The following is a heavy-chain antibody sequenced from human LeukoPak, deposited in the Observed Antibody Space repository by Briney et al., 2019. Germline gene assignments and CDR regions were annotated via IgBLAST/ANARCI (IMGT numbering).Heavy chain of an antibody. D-gene: IGHD6-25*01. CDR3: ARGRASAFDV. V-gene: IGHV6-1*01. CDR2: TYYTSKWNT. CDR1: GDSVSTSGVA. Sequence: PSQTHSRLCAISGDSVSTSGVAWNWVRQSPSRGLEWLGRTYYTSKWNTDYAVSVKSRIVVNPDTSKNQFSLQLNSVTSEDTAVYYCARGRASAFDVWGHSRKFTVSS. J-gene: IGHJ3*01.